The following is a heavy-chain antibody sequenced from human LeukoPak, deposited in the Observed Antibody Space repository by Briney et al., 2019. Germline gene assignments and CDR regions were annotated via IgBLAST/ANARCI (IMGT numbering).Heavy chain of an antibody. CDR3: ARDPGPELVVLMVYWVAFDI. CDR1: GYTFTSYG. D-gene: IGHD2-8*01. Sequence: ASVKVSCKASGYTFTSYGISWVRQAPGQGLEWMGWISAYNGNTNYAQKLQGGVTMTTDTSTSTAYMELRSLRSDDTAVYYCARDPGPELVVLMVYWVAFDIWGQGTMVTVSS. V-gene: IGHV1-18*01. J-gene: IGHJ3*02. CDR2: ISAYNGNT.